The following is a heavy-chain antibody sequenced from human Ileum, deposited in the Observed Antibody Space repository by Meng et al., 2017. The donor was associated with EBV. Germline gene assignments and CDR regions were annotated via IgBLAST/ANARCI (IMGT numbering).Heavy chain of an antibody. CDR2: IHHTRGP. D-gene: IGHD2-8*01. J-gene: IGHJ4*02. CDR1: GDSISNEHW. Sequence: VQLQEPGPGLVGPSGTLSLTCSVSGDSISNEHWWSWVRQSPGKGLEWIGEIHHTRGPNYNPSLKSRVIISVDKSNNHFSLRLSAVTAADTAVYYCASNGAFSLDHWGQGTLVTVFS. V-gene: IGHV4-4*02. CDR3: ASNGAFSLDH.